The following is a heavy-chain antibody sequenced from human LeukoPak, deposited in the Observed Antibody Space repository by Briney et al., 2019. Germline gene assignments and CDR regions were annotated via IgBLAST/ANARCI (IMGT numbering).Heavy chain of an antibody. V-gene: IGHV4-34*01. CDR3: ARLGLYTSSCHRYNYFDY. J-gene: IGHJ4*02. Sequence: SETLSLTCGVHGGSFNDYSWTWIRQSPGKGLEWIGEINHSGSTTYNPSLKSRFTMSVDASENQFSLRLSSVTAADTAVYYCARLGLYTSSCHRYNYFDYWGQGTLVTVSS. CDR2: INHSGST. CDR1: GGSFNDYS. D-gene: IGHD6-13*01.